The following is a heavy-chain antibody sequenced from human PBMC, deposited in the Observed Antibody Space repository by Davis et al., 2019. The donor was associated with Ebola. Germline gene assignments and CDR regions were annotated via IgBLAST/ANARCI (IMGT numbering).Heavy chain of an antibody. CDR2: ISAYNGNT. D-gene: IGHD3-9*01. CDR3: VREIFGHFDY. Sequence: ASVKVSCKTSGYTFTNYGITWVRQAPGQGLEWMGWISAYNGNTKYAEKLQDRVTMTTDTSTSTAYMELRSLRSDDTAVYYCVREIFGHFDYWGQGTLVTVSS. J-gene: IGHJ4*02. CDR1: GYTFTNYG. V-gene: IGHV1-18*04.